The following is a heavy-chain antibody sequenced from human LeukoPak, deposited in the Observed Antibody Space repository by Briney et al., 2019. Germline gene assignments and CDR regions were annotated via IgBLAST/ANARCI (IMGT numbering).Heavy chain of an antibody. Sequence: SETLSLTCAVYGATLSEYYWSWIRQSPGKGLEWIGEVAHKGPTVYSPTLNRKYNPSFKSRVTMSVDPSKNQFSLKLTSVTVADTATYYCVRQGTNSGYYLLDYWGQGHLVIVSS. CDR3: VRQGTNSGYYLLDY. D-gene: IGHD3-22*01. J-gene: IGHJ4*02. CDR2: VAHKGPTVYSPTLNR. V-gene: IGHV4-34*01. CDR1: GATLSEYY.